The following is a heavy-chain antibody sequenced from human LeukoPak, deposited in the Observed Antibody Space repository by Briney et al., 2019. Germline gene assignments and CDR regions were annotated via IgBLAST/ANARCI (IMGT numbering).Heavy chain of an antibody. CDR1: GFTFSSYG. V-gene: IGHV3-30*18. J-gene: IGHJ4*02. D-gene: IGHD3-22*01. Sequence: GGSLRLSCAASGFTFSSYGMHWVRQAPGKGLEWVAVISYDGSNKYYADSVKGRFTISRDNSKNTLYLQMNSLRAEDTAVYYCAKAYYDSSGYPYFDYWGQGTLVTVSS. CDR3: AKAYYDSSGYPYFDY. CDR2: ISYDGSNK.